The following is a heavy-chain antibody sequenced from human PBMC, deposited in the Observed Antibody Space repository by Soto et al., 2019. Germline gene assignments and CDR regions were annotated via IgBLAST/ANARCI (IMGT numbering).Heavy chain of an antibody. D-gene: IGHD3-10*01. CDR1: GYTFTDYW. CDR3: ARRGGFGRMYYLDL. Sequence: GESLKISCKGSGYTFTDYWIGWVRQLPGKGLEWVGIIYPGDSDTRYSPSFQGQVTISADRSINTAYLQWSSLKASDTAMYYCARRGGFGRMYYLDLWGQGTLVTVSS. J-gene: IGHJ4*02. V-gene: IGHV5-51*01. CDR2: IYPGDSDT.